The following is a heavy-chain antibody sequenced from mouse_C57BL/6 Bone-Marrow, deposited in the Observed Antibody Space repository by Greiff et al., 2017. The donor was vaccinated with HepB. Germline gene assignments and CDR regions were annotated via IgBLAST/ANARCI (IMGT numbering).Heavy chain of an antibody. D-gene: IGHD2-5*01. CDR1: GYTFTSYW. CDR2: IYPGNSDT. Sequence: EVQLQQSGTVLARPGASVKMSCKTSGYTFTSYWMHWVKQRPGQGLEWIGAIYPGNSDTSYNQKFKGKAKLTAVTSASTAYMELSSLTIEDSAVYYCTRSAPYYSNHRGFAYWGQGTLVTVSA. V-gene: IGHV1-5*01. CDR3: TRSAPYYSNHRGFAY. J-gene: IGHJ3*01.